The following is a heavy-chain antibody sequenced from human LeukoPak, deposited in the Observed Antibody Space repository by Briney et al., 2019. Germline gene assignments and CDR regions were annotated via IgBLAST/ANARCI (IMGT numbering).Heavy chain of an antibody. CDR2: INTDGSSI. J-gene: IGHJ4*02. D-gene: IGHD2-15*01. CDR1: AFTFSSYW. V-gene: IGHV3-74*01. Sequence: GGSLRLSCAASAFTFSSYWMHWVRRGPGKGLVWVSQINTDGSSINYADSVKGRFTISRDNAKNTLYLQMSSLRAEDTAVYYCARGLQGIDYWGQGTLVTVSS. CDR3: ARGLQGIDY.